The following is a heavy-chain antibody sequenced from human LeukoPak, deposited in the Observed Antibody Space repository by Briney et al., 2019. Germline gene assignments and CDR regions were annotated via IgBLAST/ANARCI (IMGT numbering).Heavy chain of an antibody. V-gene: IGHV1-2*02. Sequence: ASVKVSCKASGYTFTGYYMHWVRQAPGQGLEWMGWINPNSGGTNYAQKFQGRVTMTRDTSISTAYMELSRLRSDDTDVYYCARSPPSGYYYYYMDVWGKGTTVTVSS. CDR2: INPNSGGT. D-gene: IGHD6-25*01. CDR1: GYTFTGYY. J-gene: IGHJ6*03. CDR3: ARSPPSGYYYYYMDV.